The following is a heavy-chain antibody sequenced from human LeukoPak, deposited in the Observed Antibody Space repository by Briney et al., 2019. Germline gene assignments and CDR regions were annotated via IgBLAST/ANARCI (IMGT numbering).Heavy chain of an antibody. Sequence: LPGGSLRLSCAASGFTFSSYGMHWVRQAPGKGLERVAVISHDGSNQYYADSVKGRFTISRDNSKNTLYLQMNSLRAEDTAVYYCAKWGQVVVAASRYNWFDPWGQGTLVTVSS. CDR1: GFTFSSYG. CDR2: ISHDGSNQ. CDR3: AKWGQVVVAASRYNWFDP. J-gene: IGHJ5*02. D-gene: IGHD2-15*01. V-gene: IGHV3-30*18.